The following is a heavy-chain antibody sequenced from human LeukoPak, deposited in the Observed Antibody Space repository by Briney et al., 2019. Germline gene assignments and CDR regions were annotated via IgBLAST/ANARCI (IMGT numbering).Heavy chain of an antibody. Sequence: PGGSLRLSCTASGFVFSNFWMTWVRQSPRKGLEWVADINEDGSEKNYVDSVKGRFTISRDNAKNSLYLQMNSLRADDTALYYCVKAGAVAGFLDYWGQGTLVTVSS. V-gene: IGHV3-7*03. D-gene: IGHD6-19*01. CDR1: GFVFSNFW. CDR2: INEDGSEK. J-gene: IGHJ4*02. CDR3: VKAGAVAGFLDY.